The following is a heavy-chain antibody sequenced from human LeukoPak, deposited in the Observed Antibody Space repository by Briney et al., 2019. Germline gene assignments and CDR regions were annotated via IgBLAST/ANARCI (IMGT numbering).Heavy chain of an antibody. CDR1: GGSFSGYY. V-gene: IGHV4-34*01. D-gene: IGHD2-21*01. CDR3: ARQHPYYYYYYMDV. J-gene: IGHJ6*03. CDR2: INHSGST. Sequence: SETLSLTCAVYGGSFSGYYWSWIRQPPGKGLEWIGEINHSGSTNYNLSLKSRVTISVDTSKNQFSLKLSSVTAADTAVYYCARQHPYYYYYYMDVWGKGTTVAVSS.